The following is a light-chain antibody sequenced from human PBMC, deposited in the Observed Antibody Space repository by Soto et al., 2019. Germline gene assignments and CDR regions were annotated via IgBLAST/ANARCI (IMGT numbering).Light chain of an antibody. Sequence: QSVMTQPPSVSAAPGQKVTISCSGSSSNIGGNSVSWYQQLPGTAPTLLIYDDNKRPSGIPDRFSGSKSGTSATLDITGFQTGDEADYYCGSWDSSLSAYVFGTGTKVTVL. CDR3: GSWDSSLSAYV. CDR2: DDN. CDR1: SSNIGGNS. J-gene: IGLJ1*01. V-gene: IGLV1-51*01.